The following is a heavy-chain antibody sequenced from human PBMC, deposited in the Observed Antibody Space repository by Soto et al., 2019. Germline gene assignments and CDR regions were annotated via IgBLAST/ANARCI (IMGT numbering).Heavy chain of an antibody. Sequence: GGSLRLSCAASGFTFSSYGMHWVRQAPGKGLEWVAVIWYDGSNKYYADSVKGRFTISRDNSKNTLYLQMNSLRAEDTAVYYCASVVVPAAPLSNYYYYGMDVWGQGTTVTVSS. CDR3: ASVVVPAAPLSNYYYYGMDV. J-gene: IGHJ6*02. CDR1: GFTFSSYG. D-gene: IGHD2-2*01. V-gene: IGHV3-33*01. CDR2: IWYDGSNK.